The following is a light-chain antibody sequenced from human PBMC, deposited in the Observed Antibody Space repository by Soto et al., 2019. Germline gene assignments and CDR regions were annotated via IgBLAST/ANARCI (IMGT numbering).Light chain of an antibody. CDR3: NSHTTGSTLEL. J-gene: IGLJ3*02. CDR2: DVS. CDR1: SSDFKNYDY. V-gene: IGLV2-14*01. Sequence: QPALTQPASVSGSPGQPITISCTGKSSDFKNYDYVSWYQQHPGKAPKLLIYDVSKRPSGVSNRFSASKSGKTASLTIFGLQAEDEADYYCNSHTTGSTLELFGGGTQLTVL.